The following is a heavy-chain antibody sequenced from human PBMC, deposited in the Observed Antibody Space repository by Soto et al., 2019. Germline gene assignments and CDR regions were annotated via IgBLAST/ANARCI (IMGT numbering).Heavy chain of an antibody. V-gene: IGHV1-8*01. Sequence: QVQLVQSGPEVKKPGASVRVSCKASGYTFTTYDVNWVRQATGQGLEWMGWMNPNSGDTGYTQKFQGRVTMTRNTSISTAYMELSSLKSEDTAVYYCARGLRFRGGTPLYYSSPMDVWGKGTTVTVSS. CDR1: GYTFTTYD. CDR2: MNPNSGDT. CDR3: ARGLRFRGGTPLYYSSPMDV. J-gene: IGHJ6*03. D-gene: IGHD3-10*01.